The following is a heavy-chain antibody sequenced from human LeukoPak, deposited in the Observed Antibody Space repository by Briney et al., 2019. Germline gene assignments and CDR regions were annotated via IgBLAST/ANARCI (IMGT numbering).Heavy chain of an antibody. J-gene: IGHJ4*02. V-gene: IGHV1-2*06. D-gene: IGHD3-22*01. Sequence: ASVKVSCKASGCTLTGYYMHWVRQAPGQGLEWMGRINPNSGGTNYAQKFQGRVTMTRDTSISTVYMELSRLRSDDTAVYYCARVGYYESSGYYEYWGQGTLVTVSS. CDR1: GCTLTGYY. CDR2: INPNSGGT. CDR3: ARVGYYESSGYYEY.